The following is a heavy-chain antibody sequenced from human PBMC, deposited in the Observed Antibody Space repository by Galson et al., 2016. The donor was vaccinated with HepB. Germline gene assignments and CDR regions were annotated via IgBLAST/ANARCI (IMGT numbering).Heavy chain of an antibody. V-gene: IGHV3-48*03. Sequence: SLRLSCAASGFKFNSYEMNWVRQAPGKGLEWVSYISSSGNTRYYADSVKGRFTISRDISKNTLFLEMLSLRAEDTAVYYCARVQTFYDYIWGTSRPRYFDYWGQGTLVTVSS. CDR3: ARVQTFYDYIWGTSRPRYFDY. CDR1: GFKFNSYE. CDR2: ISSSGNTR. J-gene: IGHJ4*02. D-gene: IGHD3-16*02.